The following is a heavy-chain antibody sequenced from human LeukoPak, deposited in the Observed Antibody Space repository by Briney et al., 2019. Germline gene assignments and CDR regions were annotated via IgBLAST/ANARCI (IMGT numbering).Heavy chain of an antibody. V-gene: IGHV4-59*08. D-gene: IGHD6-19*01. CDR2: IYYSGST. CDR1: GGSISSYY. CDR3: ARRGSGWYFDY. Sequence: SETLSLTCTVSGGSISSYYWSWIQQPPGKGLEWIGYIYYSGSTNYNPSLKSRVTISVDTSKNQFSLKLSSVTAADTAVYYCARRGSGWYFDYWGQGTLVTVSS. J-gene: IGHJ4*02.